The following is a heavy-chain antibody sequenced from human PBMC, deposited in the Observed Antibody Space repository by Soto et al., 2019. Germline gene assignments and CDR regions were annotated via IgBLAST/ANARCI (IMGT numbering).Heavy chain of an antibody. Sequence: SGCRLTSLRIDWVRQMPGKGLEWMGIAQPGHSDTRYSPSFQGHVTISADESTNTAYLQWSSLRASDTAMYFCARHGYSSSWYPDHWGQGTLVTVSS. J-gene: IGHJ4*02. CDR3: ARHGYSSSWYPDH. V-gene: IGHV5-51*01. D-gene: IGHD6-13*01. CDR1: GCRLTSLR. CDR2: AQPGHSDT.